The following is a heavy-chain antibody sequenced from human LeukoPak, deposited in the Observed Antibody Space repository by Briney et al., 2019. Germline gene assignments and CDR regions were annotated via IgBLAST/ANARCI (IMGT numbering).Heavy chain of an antibody. CDR1: GYTFTSYG. CDR3: ARDTGLWFGVRAPYYFDY. V-gene: IGHV1-18*01. CDR2: ISAYNGNT. Sequence: GASVKVSCKASGYTFTSYGISWVRQAPGQGLEWMGWISAYNGNTNYAQKLQGRVTMTTDTSTSTAYMELRSLRSDDTAVYYCARDTGLWFGVRAPYYFDYWGQGTLVTASS. D-gene: IGHD3-10*01. J-gene: IGHJ4*02.